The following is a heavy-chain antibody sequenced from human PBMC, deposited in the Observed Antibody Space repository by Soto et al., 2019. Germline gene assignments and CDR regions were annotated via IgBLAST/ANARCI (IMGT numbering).Heavy chain of an antibody. V-gene: IGHV1-2*04. Sequence: QVQLVQSGAEVKKPGASVKVSCKASGYTFTGYYMHWVRQAPGQGLEWMGWINPNSGGTNYAQKFQGWVTMTRDTSISTAYMELSRLRSDDTAVYYCARERGIPGITMVRGNWFDPWGQGTLVTVSS. J-gene: IGHJ5*02. CDR2: INPNSGGT. CDR1: GYTFTGYY. CDR3: ARERGIPGITMVRGNWFDP. D-gene: IGHD3-10*01.